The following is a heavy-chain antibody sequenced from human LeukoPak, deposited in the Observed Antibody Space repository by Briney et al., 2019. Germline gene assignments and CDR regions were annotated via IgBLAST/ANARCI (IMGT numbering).Heavy chain of an antibody. J-gene: IGHJ4*02. D-gene: IGHD5-18*01. V-gene: IGHV3-74*01. CDR1: GFTFSSYW. CDR3: ARDGKRGYSYGYTDY. CDR2: INSDGSST. Sequence: GGSLRLSCAASGFTFSSYWMHWVRHAPGKGLVWVLRINSDGSSTSYAHSVKGRFTISRDNAKNTLYLQMNGLRAEDTALYYCARDGKRGYSYGYTDYWGQRTLVTVSS.